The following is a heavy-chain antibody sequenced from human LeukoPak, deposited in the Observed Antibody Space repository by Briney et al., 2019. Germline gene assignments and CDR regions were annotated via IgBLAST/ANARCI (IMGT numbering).Heavy chain of an antibody. Sequence: GGSLRLSCGASRFTFSNYWMSWVRQAPGKGLEWVANIKEDGSEKYYVDSVRGRFTISRDNTMNSLYLQMSSLRAEDTAVYYCATDRGWRTSGYYLYYFEYWGQGTLVTYSS. CDR1: RFTFSNYW. D-gene: IGHD3-3*01. CDR2: IKEDGSEK. CDR3: ATDRGWRTSGYYLYYFEY. J-gene: IGHJ4*02. V-gene: IGHV3-7*01.